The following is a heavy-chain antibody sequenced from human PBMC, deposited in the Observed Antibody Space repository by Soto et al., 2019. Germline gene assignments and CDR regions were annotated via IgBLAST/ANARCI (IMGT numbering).Heavy chain of an antibody. D-gene: IGHD2-15*01. CDR1: GFTFSRYS. Sequence: EVQLVESGGGLVKPGGSLRLSCAASGFTFSRYSMNWVRQAPGKGLEWVSSISSSSSYIYYADSVKGRFTISRDNAKNSLYLQMNRLRAEDTAVYYCARDGELYCSGGSCYLDICGQGPMVTVSS. CDR2: ISSSSSYI. J-gene: IGHJ3*02. CDR3: ARDGELYCSGGSCYLDI. V-gene: IGHV3-21*01.